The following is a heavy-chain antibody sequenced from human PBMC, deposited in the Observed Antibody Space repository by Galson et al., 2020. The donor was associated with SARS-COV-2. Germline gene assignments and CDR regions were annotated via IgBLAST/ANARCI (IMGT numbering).Heavy chain of an antibody. CDR1: GDTLSELY. CDR3: ATTDFRTRGALNPGGWFFEL. CDR2: FNPEDGET. V-gene: IGHV1-24*01. D-gene: IGHD3-3*01. J-gene: IGHJ2*01. Sequence: ASVKVSCKVGGDTLSELYMHWVRQAPGKGLEWMGGFNPEDGETIYSKKFQGRVTMTEDTFTDTAYMELNSLKSEDTAVYYCATTDFRTRGALNPGGWFFELWGRGTLVTISS.